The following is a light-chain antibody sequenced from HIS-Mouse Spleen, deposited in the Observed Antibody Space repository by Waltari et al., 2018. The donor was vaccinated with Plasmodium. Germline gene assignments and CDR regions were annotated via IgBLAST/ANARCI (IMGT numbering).Light chain of an antibody. CDR3: MQGTHWPVT. CDR2: QVS. V-gene: IGKV2-30*02. CDR1: QSLVHSDGNTY. Sequence: DVVMTQSPLSLPVTLGEPASISCRSSQSLVHSDGNTYLNWYQQRPGQSPRRLIYQVSNRDSGVPDRCSGSGSGTDFTLKISRVEAEDVGVYYCMQGTHWPVTFGQGTKVEIK. J-gene: IGKJ1*01.